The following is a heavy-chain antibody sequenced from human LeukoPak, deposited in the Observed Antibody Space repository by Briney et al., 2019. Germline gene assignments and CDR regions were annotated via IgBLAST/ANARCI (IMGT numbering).Heavy chain of an antibody. D-gene: IGHD3-3*01. CDR3: ARVSKGLHDFWSGYYPPTYYYYGMDV. CDR2: IYYSGST. J-gene: IGHJ6*02. Sequence: SETLSLTCTVSGGSISSYYWSWIRQPPGKGLEWIGYIYYSGSTNYNPSLKSRVTISVDTSKNQFSLKLSSVTAADTAVYYCARVSKGLHDFWSGYYPPTYYYYGMDVWGQGTTVTVSS. V-gene: IGHV4-59*01. CDR1: GGSISSYY.